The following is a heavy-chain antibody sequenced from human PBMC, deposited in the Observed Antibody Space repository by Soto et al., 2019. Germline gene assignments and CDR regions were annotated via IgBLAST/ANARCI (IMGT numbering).Heavy chain of an antibody. J-gene: IGHJ5*02. Sequence: EAQVVESGGGLVKPGGSLRLSCNFTFSMYSMNWVRQAPGKGLEWVASISSGSAFIKYADSVKGRFSISRDNAKNSVALQMNSLRAEDTAMYYCTRDQGGSYDSWFDPWGRGTLVTVSP. CDR3: TRDQGGSYDSWFDP. CDR1: TFSMYS. D-gene: IGHD1-26*01. CDR2: ISSGSAFI. V-gene: IGHV3-21*01.